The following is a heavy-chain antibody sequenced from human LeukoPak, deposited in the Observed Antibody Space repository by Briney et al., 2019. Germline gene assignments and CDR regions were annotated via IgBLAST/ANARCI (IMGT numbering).Heavy chain of an antibody. Sequence: GGSLRLSCAASGFTFSDYWMHWVRQAPGKGLVWVSFINPDGSTTNYADSVKGRFTISRDNAKNALYLQMNSLRAEDTAVYYCAKDLHYGSADYWGQGTLVTVSS. J-gene: IGHJ4*02. CDR3: AKDLHYGSADY. CDR2: INPDGSTT. CDR1: GFTFSDYW. V-gene: IGHV3-74*01. D-gene: IGHD3-10*01.